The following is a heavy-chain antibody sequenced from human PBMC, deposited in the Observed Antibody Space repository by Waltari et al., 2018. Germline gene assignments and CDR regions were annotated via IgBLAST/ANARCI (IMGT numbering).Heavy chain of an antibody. J-gene: IGHJ4*02. Sequence: EVQLLASGGGLVQPGGSLRLSCAASGFTFSSYAMSWVRQAPGKGLEWVSAISNSGGDTYYAESVKGRFTISRDNSKNTLYLQMNSLRAEDTAVYYCAKTRGNYYYFDYWGQGTLVTASS. CDR1: GFTFSSYA. D-gene: IGHD1-26*01. CDR2: ISNSGGDT. CDR3: AKTRGNYYYFDY. V-gene: IGHV3-23*01.